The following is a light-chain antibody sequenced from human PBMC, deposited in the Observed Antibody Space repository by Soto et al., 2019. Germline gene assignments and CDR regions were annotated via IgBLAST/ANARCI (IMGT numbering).Light chain of an antibody. J-gene: IGKJ1*01. CDR1: QSVSSSY. CDR2: DAS. CDR3: QQYGSSPWT. V-gene: IGKV3D-20*01. Sequence: ESVVTQSPATLSLSPGERATLSSGASQSVSSSYLAWYQHKPGLAPRLLIDDASSRATGIPDRFSGSGSGTDFTLTISRLVPEDFAVYYCQQYGSSPWTFGQVTKVEIK.